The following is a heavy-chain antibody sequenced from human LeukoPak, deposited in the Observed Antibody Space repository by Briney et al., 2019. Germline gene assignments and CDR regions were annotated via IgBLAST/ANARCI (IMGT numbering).Heavy chain of an antibody. J-gene: IGHJ6*03. CDR2: YLPIFGTA. CDR3: AKARNWNYSDYYYTDV. V-gene: IGHV1-69*05. D-gene: IGHD1-1*01. Sequence: SVKVSCNASRGTFSRYALSCVRHAPGQGLVWLGGYLPIFGTANYAQKFQGRVTITTDESTSTAYMELSSLRSEDTAVYYCAKARNWNYSDYYYTDVWGKGTTVTVPS. CDR1: RGTFSRYA.